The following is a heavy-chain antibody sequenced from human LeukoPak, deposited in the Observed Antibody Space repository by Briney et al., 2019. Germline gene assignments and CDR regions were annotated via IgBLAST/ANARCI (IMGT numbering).Heavy chain of an antibody. D-gene: IGHD3-10*01. CDR2: MNPNSGNT. V-gene: IGHV1-8*02. Sequence: ASVKVSCKASGYTFTSYDINWVRQATGQGLEWMGWMNPNSGNTGYAQKFQGRVTMTRDTSISTAYMELSRLRSDDTAVYYCAKSDTAMGTFYGSGSYLFDYWGQGTLVTVSS. J-gene: IGHJ4*02. CDR3: AKSDTAMGTFYGSGSYLFDY. CDR1: GYTFTSYD.